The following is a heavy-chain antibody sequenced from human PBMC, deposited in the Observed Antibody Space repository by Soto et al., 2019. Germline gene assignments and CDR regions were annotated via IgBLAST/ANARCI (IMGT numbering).Heavy chain of an antibody. CDR2: IGSSGRTI. Sequence: QVQLVESGGGLVKPGESLILSCAASGFNFSDDYMTWIRQAPGKGLEWVSSIGSSGRTIYYADSVKGRFNIARDNAKKSVILQMSSLSVEDTAVYYCASGGSLAPEYWGQGTLVTVS. CDR3: ASGGSLAPEY. J-gene: IGHJ4*02. CDR1: GFNFSDDY. V-gene: IGHV3-11*01. D-gene: IGHD3-16*01.